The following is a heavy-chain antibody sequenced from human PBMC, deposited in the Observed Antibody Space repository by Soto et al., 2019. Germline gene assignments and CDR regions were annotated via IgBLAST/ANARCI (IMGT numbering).Heavy chain of an antibody. D-gene: IGHD6-13*01. V-gene: IGHV1-18*01. CDR3: ARVASSWMFDF. CDR1: GYIFTRYS. CDR2: ISAYNGNT. J-gene: IGHJ4*02. Sequence: ASVKVSCKASGYIFTRYSISWVRQAPGQGLEWMGWISAYNGNTNYAQNLQGRVTMTTDTSTSTAYLELRSLRSDDTAVYYCARVASSWMFDFWGQGTLVTVS.